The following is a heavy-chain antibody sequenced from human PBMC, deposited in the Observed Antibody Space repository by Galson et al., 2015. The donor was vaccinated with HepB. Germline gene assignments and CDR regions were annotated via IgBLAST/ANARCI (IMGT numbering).Heavy chain of an antibody. CDR2: ISSNGGST. D-gene: IGHD5-18*01. V-gene: IGHV3-64D*06. Sequence: SLRLSCAASGFTFSSYAMHWVRQAPGKGLEYVSAISSNGGSTYYADSVKGRFTISRDNSKNTLYLQMSSLRAEDTAVYYCVKGYARYSYGLHDYWGQGTLVTVSS. J-gene: IGHJ4*02. CDR3: VKGYARYSYGLHDY. CDR1: GFTFSSYA.